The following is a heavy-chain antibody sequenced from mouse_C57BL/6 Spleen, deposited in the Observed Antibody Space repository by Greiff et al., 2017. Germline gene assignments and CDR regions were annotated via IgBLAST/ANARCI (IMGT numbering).Heavy chain of an antibody. J-gene: IGHJ4*01. CDR1: GYTFTSYW. CDR3: ARWGSNYGLYAMDY. Sequence: QVQLQQPGTELVKPGASVKLSCKASGYTFTSYWMHWVKPRPGQGLEWIGNINPSNGGTNYNEKFKSKATLTVDKSSSTAYMQLSSLTSEDAAVYYCARWGSNYGLYAMDYWGQGTSVTVSS. CDR2: INPSNGGT. V-gene: IGHV1-53*01. D-gene: IGHD2-5*01.